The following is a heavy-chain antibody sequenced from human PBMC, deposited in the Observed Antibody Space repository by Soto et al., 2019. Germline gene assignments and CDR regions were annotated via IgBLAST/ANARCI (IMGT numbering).Heavy chain of an antibody. D-gene: IGHD4-4*01. CDR1: GGTFSSYA. J-gene: IGHJ6*02. CDR2: IIPIFGTA. CDR3: AVTTYYYYGMDV. Sequence: GASVKVSCKASGGTFSSYAISWVRQAPGQGLEWMGGIIPIFGTANYAQKFQGRVTITADESTSTAYMELSSLRSEDTAVYYCAVTTYYYYGMDVWGQGTTVTVSS. V-gene: IGHV1-69*13.